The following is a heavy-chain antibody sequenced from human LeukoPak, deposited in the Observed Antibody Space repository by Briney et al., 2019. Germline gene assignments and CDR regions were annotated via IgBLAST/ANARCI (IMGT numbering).Heavy chain of an antibody. CDR1: GYTLTELS. D-gene: IGHD3-10*01. V-gene: IGHV1-2*02. J-gene: IGHJ5*02. Sequence: ASVKVSCKVSGYTLTELSMHWVRQAPGQGLEWMGWINPNSGGTNYAQKFQGRVTMTRDTSISTAYMELSRLRSDDTAVYYCARVSITMVRGVPGLSVDWFDPWGQGTLVTVSS. CDR2: INPNSGGT. CDR3: ARVSITMVRGVPGLSVDWFDP.